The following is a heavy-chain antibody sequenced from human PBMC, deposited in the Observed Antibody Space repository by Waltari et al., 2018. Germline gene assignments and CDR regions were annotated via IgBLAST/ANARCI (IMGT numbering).Heavy chain of an antibody. D-gene: IGHD6-19*01. CDR3: AKDIAGSIAVPNY. V-gene: IGHV3-9*01. Sequence: EVQLVESGGGLVQPGRSLRLSCAASGFTFDDYAMHWVRQAPGKGLEWVSGISWNNGIIGYADSVKGRFTISRDNAKNSLYLQMNSLRAEDTALYYCAKDIAGSIAVPNYWGQGTLVTVSS. CDR2: ISWNNGII. J-gene: IGHJ4*02. CDR1: GFTFDDYA.